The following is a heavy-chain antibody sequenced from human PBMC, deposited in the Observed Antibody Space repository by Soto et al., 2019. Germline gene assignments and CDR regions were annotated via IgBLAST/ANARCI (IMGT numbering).Heavy chain of an antibody. CDR2: ISGSGGST. Sequence: EVQLLESGGGLVQPGGSLRLSCAASGFTFSSYAMSWVRQAPGKGLEWVSAISGSGGSTYYADSVKGRFTISRDNSKNTLDLQMNSLRAEDTAVYYCAKTGYSSSWYSGGYNWFDPWGQGTLVTVSS. D-gene: IGHD6-13*01. J-gene: IGHJ5*02. V-gene: IGHV3-23*01. CDR1: GFTFSSYA. CDR3: AKTGYSSSWYSGGYNWFDP.